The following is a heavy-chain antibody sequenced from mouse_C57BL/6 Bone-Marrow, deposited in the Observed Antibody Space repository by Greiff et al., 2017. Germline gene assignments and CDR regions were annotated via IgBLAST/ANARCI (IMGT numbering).Heavy chain of an antibody. Sequence: VKLQQSGAELVKPGASVKISCKASGYTFTDYYINWVKQRPGQGLEWIGKIGPGSGSTYYNEKFKGKATLTADKSSSTAYMQLSSLTSEDSAVYFCARCYDYDGYYFDYWGQGTTLTVSS. V-gene: IGHV1-77*01. CDR1: GYTFTDYY. D-gene: IGHD2-4*01. CDR2: IGPGSGST. CDR3: ARCYDYDGYYFDY. J-gene: IGHJ2*01.